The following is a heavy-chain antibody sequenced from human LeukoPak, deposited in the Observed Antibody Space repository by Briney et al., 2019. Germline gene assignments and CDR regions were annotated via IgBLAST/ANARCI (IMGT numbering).Heavy chain of an antibody. CDR2: ISGSGGST. CDR3: AKDWSSGLDYYDSSGPPFDP. Sequence: GGSLRLSCAASGFTFSSYAMSWVRQAPGKGLEWVSAISGSGGSTYCADSVKGRFTISRDNSKNTLYLRMNSLRAEDTAVYYCAKDWSSGLDYYDSSGPPFDPWGQGTLVTVSS. D-gene: IGHD3-22*01. J-gene: IGHJ5*02. V-gene: IGHV3-23*01. CDR1: GFTFSSYA.